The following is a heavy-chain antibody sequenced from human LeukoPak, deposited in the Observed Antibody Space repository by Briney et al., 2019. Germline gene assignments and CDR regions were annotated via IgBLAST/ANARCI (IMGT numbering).Heavy chain of an antibody. J-gene: IGHJ4*02. CDR2: ISSTSSFI. V-gene: IGHV3-48*01. CDR3: VRGDSGSYPHYFEN. D-gene: IGHD1-26*01. CDR1: EFIFRNYG. Sequence: GGFLRLSCVASEFIFRNYGMNWVRQAPGKGLEWISYISSTSSFIYYADSVKGRFTISRDNAKKSLYLQMNGLRAEDTAVFYCVRGDSGSYPHYFENWGQGALVTVSS.